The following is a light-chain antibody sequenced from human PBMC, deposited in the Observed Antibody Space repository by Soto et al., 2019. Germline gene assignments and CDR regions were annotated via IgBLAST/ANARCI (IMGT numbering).Light chain of an antibody. Sequence: DIQLTQSPSFLSASVGDRVTIACRASQDISTSLAWYQQKPGKAPKLLIYGASTLQSGVPSRFSGSGSGADFTLTISSLQPEDFATFYCQQVNSFPFTLGGGTKVDIK. CDR2: GAS. CDR3: QQVNSFPFT. CDR1: QDISTS. V-gene: IGKV1-9*01. J-gene: IGKJ4*01.